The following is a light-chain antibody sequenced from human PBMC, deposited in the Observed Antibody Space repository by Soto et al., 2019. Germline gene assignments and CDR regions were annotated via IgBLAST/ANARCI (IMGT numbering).Light chain of an antibody. CDR2: PAS. Sequence: DIQMTQSPSPLXXXXGXXXVXXXRASQSIGSWLAWYXXQPGKXXKXXIYPASTLQSGVPSRFSGTGSGAEGTLTISSLQPEDSATYAGQQYNTYPWTFGQGTKVDIK. CDR1: QSIGSW. CDR3: QQYNTYPWT. V-gene: IGKV1-5*03. J-gene: IGKJ1*01.